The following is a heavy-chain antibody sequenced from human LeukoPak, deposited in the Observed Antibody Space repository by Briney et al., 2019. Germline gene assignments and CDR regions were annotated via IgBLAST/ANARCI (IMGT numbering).Heavy chain of an antibody. CDR1: GFTFSSYS. Sequence: GGSLRLSCAASGFTFSSYSMNWVLQAPGKGLEWVSSISSSSSYIYYADSVKGRFTISRDNAKNSLYLQMNSLRAEDTAVYYCARAQPRGIIFDYWGQGTLVTVSS. V-gene: IGHV3-21*01. CDR3: ARAQPRGIIFDY. D-gene: IGHD3-16*01. J-gene: IGHJ4*02. CDR2: ISSSSSYI.